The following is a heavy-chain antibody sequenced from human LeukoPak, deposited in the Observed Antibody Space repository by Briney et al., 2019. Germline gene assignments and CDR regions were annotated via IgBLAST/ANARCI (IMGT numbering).Heavy chain of an antibody. CDR1: GFTFDDYA. D-gene: IGHD2-15*01. J-gene: IGHJ4*02. CDR2: ISWNSGSI. V-gene: IGHV3-9*01. Sequence: PGRSLRLSCAASGFTFDDYAMHWVRQAPGKGLEWVSGISWNSGSIGYADSVKGRFTISRGNAKNSLYLQMNSLRAEDTALYYCAKDRGYCSGGSCSHFDYWGQGTLVTVSS. CDR3: AKDRGYCSGGSCSHFDY.